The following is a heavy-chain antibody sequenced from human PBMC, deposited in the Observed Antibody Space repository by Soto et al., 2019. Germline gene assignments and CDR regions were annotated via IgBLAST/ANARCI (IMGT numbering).Heavy chain of an antibody. D-gene: IGHD5-18*01. CDR1: GYTFTSYG. CDR3: VKEVETVRLVAFAL. Sequence: ASVKVSCKASGYTFTSYGISWVRQAPGQGLGWMGWISAYNGNTNYAQKLQGRVTMTTDTSTSTAYMELRSLRSDDTALYYCVKEVETVRLVAFALWGQGTQVTVSS. CDR2: ISAYNGNT. V-gene: IGHV1-18*04. J-gene: IGHJ4*02.